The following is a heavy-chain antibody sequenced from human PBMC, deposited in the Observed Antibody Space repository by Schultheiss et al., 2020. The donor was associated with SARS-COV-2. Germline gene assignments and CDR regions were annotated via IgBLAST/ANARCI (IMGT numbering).Heavy chain of an antibody. CDR2: VYSSGNT. D-gene: IGHD6-19*01. CDR3: ARTLSVAGALGWFDP. V-gene: IGHV4-59*01. Sequence: SETLSLTCTVSGGSISSYYWSWIRQPPGKGLEWIGYVYSSGNTNYNPSLKSRVTMSVDTSRNQFSLILNSVTASDTAVYYCARTLSVAGALGWFDPWGQGTLVTVSS. J-gene: IGHJ5*02. CDR1: GGSISSYY.